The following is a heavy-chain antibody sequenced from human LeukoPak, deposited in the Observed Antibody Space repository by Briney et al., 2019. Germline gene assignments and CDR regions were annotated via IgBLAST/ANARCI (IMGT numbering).Heavy chain of an antibody. Sequence: GGSLRLSCAASRFTVSSNYMSWVRQAPGKGLEWVSVIYSGGSAYYADSVKGRFTISRYNSKNTLYLQMNSLRAEDTAVYYCARRYYGVDVWGQGTTVTVSS. V-gene: IGHV3-53*04. CDR3: ARRYYGVDV. CDR1: RFTVSSNY. CDR2: IYSGGSA. J-gene: IGHJ6*02.